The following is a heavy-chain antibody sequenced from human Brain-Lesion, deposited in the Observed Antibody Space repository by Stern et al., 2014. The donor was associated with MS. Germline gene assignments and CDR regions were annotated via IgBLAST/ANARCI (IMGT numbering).Heavy chain of an antibody. J-gene: IGHJ6*02. D-gene: IGHD6-19*01. CDR2: IWFEGTKK. CDR3: AKDKKDSSGWNLYFYGMDV. Sequence: VQLVESGGGVVQPGRSLRLSCAVSGFTFSSYGMYWVRQAPGKGLEWVAGIWFEGTKKKYIESVKGRFTISRDNSKNTLSLQMTSLRAEDTAVYYCAKDKKDSSGWNLYFYGMDVWGQGTTVIVSS. V-gene: IGHV3-33*06. CDR1: GFTFSSYG.